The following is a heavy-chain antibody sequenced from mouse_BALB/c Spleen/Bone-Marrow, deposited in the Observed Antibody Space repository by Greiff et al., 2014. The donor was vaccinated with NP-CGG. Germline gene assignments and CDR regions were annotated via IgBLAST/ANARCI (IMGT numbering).Heavy chain of an antibody. D-gene: IGHD2-4*01. CDR2: IRNKANGYTT. CDR3: ARDRGLTYFDY. CDR1: GFTFTDYY. Sequence: EVKLMESGGGLVQPGDSLRLSCATSGFTFTDYYMNWVRQPPGKALEWLGFIRNKANGYTTEYSASVKGRLTISRDNSQSILYLQMNTLRAEDSATYYCARDRGLTYFDYWGQGTTLTVSS. J-gene: IGHJ2*01. V-gene: IGHV7-3*02.